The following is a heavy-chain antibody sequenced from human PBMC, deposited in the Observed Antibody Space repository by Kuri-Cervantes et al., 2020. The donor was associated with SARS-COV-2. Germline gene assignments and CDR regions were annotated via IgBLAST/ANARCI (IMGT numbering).Heavy chain of an antibody. CDR3: AKEMGYCSSTTCPIDY. D-gene: IGHD2-2*01. Sequence: GGSLRLSCAASGFTFSSYAMSWVRQAPGQGLEWVSAISSSGGSTYYADSVKGRFTISRDNSKNTLYLQMNSLRAEDTAVCYCAKEMGYCSSTTCPIDYWGQGTLVTVSS. CDR1: GFTFSSYA. CDR2: ISSSGGST. V-gene: IGHV3-23*01. J-gene: IGHJ4*02.